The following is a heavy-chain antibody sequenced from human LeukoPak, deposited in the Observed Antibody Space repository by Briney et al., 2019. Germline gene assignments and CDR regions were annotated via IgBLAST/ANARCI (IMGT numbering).Heavy chain of an antibody. Sequence: GGSLRLSCAASGFTFSSYSMNWVRQAPGKGLEWVSSISSSSSYIYYADSVKGRFTISRDNAKNSLYLQMNSLRAEDTAVYYCARDHPDIVVVPAATHAFDIWGQRTMVTVSS. CDR1: GFTFSSYS. CDR3: ARDHPDIVVVPAATHAFDI. D-gene: IGHD2-2*01. J-gene: IGHJ3*02. CDR2: ISSSSSYI. V-gene: IGHV3-21*01.